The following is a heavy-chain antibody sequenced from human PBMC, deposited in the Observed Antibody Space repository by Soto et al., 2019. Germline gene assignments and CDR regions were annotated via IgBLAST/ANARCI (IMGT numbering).Heavy chain of an antibody. V-gene: IGHV5-10-1*01. Sequence: GESLKISCKGSGYSFAGYWITWVRQKPGKGLEWMGRIDPSDSQTYYSPSFRGHVTISVTKSITTVFLQWSSLRASDTAMYYCARQIYDSDTGPNFQYYFDSWGQGTTVTVSS. CDR2: IDPSDSQT. D-gene: IGHD3-22*01. CDR3: ARQIYDSDTGPNFQYYFDS. J-gene: IGHJ4*02. CDR1: GYSFAGYW.